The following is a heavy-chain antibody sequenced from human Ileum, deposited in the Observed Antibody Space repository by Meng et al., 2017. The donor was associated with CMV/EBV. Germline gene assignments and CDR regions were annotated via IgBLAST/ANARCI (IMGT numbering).Heavy chain of an antibody. CDR2: MNGDGRYR. Sequence: LSCAASGFNFRIYWMDWIRQVPGKGLVWVARMNGDGRYRNYADSVKGRFSISRVNDDNTLYLHMDNVRADDTAIYYCVREWELPYFDHWGQGTLVTVSS. CDR3: VREWELPYFDH. D-gene: IGHD1-26*01. V-gene: IGHV3-74*01. J-gene: IGHJ4*02. CDR1: GFNFRIYW.